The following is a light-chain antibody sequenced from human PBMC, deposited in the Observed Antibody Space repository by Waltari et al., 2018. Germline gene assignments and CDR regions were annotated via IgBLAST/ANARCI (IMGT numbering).Light chain of an antibody. CDR2: AAS. J-gene: IGKJ1*01. Sequence: DIQMTLYPSTLSASVGDRVTITCRASQSISTWLSWYQQKPGKAPKLLIYAASHLESGVPSRFSGSGSGTEFTLTISSLQPDDFATYYCQQYNDYLGTFGPGTKVEI. CDR3: QQYNDYLGT. CDR1: QSISTW. V-gene: IGKV1-5*03.